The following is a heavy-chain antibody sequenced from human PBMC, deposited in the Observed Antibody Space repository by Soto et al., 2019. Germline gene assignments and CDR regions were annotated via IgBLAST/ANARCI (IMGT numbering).Heavy chain of an antibody. Sequence: PGESLKISCKVSGYSFTSYWIGWVRQMPGKGLEWMGIIYPGDSDTRYSPSFQGQVTISADKSISTAYLQWSSLKASDTAMYYCARHAWGYSYGSSPVVGYYYGMDVWGQGTTVTVSS. V-gene: IGHV5-51*01. CDR3: ARHAWGYSYGSSPVVGYYYGMDV. D-gene: IGHD5-18*01. CDR2: IYPGDSDT. CDR1: GYSFTSYW. J-gene: IGHJ6*02.